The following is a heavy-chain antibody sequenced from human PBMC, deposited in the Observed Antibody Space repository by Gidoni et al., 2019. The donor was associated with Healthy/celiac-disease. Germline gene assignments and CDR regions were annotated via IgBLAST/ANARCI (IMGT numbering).Heavy chain of an antibody. CDR3: AKSGGGSGWF. D-gene: IGHD6-19*01. CDR2: ISYDGSNK. J-gene: IGHJ4*02. CDR1: GFTLSSYG. V-gene: IGHV3-30*18. Sequence: QVQLVESGGGVVQPGRSLRLSCAASGFTLSSYGMHWVRQAPGKGLEWVAVISYDGSNKYYADSVKGRFTISRDNSKNTLYLQMNSLRAEDTAVYYCAKSGGGSGWFWGQGTLVTVSS.